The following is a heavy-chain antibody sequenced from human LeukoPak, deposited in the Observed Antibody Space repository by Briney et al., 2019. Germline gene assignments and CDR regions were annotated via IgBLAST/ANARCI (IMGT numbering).Heavy chain of an antibody. CDR1: GGSISSGGYY. CDR3: ARGGDCSSTSCPEYYFDY. Sequence: SETLSLTCTVSGGSISSGGYYWSWIRQHPGKGLEWIGYIYYSGSTYYNPSLKSRVTISVDTSKNQFSLKLSSVTAADTAVYYCARGGDCSSTSCPEYYFDYWGQGTLVTISS. V-gene: IGHV4-31*03. J-gene: IGHJ4*02. CDR2: IYYSGST. D-gene: IGHD2-2*01.